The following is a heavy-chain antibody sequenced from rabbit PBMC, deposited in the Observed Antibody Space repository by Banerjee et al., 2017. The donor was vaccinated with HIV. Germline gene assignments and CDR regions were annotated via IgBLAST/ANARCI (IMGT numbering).Heavy chain of an antibody. J-gene: IGHJ6*01. CDR2: IDTGSRGYT. CDR1: GFDFSSYYY. Sequence: QEQLEESGGDLVKPEGSLTLTCTASGFDFSSYYYMCWVRQAPGKGLEWIACIDTGSRGYTWYASWAKGRFTISKTSSTTVTLQMTSLTAADTATYFCARDLAGVIGWNFGLWGPGTLVTVS. D-gene: IGHD4-1*01. CDR3: ARDLAGVIGWNFGL. V-gene: IGHV1S45*01.